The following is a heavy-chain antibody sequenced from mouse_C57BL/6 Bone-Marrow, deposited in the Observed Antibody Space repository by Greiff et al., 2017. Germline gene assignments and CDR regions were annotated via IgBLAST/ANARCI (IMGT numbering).Heavy chain of an antibody. CDR2: IHPNSGST. V-gene: IGHV1-64*01. CDR1: GYTFTSYW. J-gene: IGHJ3*01. Sequence: QVQLQQPGAELVKPGASVKLSCKASGYTFTSYWMHWVKQRPGQGLEWIGMIHPNSGSTNYNEKFKSKATLTVDKSSSTAYMQLSSLTSEDSAVYYCARPPLYYSNYACAYWGQGTLVTVSA. CDR3: ARPPLYYSNYACAY. D-gene: IGHD2-5*01.